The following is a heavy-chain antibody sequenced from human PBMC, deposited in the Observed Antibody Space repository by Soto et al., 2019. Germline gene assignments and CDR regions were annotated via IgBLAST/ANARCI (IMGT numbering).Heavy chain of an antibody. CDR2: INPSGDST. J-gene: IGHJ4*02. D-gene: IGHD1-26*01. V-gene: IGHV1-46*01. Sequence: QVQLVQSGAEVKKPGASVKVSCKASGYTFSSYYMHWVRQAPGQGLEWMGVINPSGDSTTYAQKFQGRVTMTKDTSTSTLYMELSSLRSEDTAVYYCARDRRVGATLEGVGYWGQGTLVTVSS. CDR3: ARDRRVGATLEGVGY. CDR1: GYTFSSYY.